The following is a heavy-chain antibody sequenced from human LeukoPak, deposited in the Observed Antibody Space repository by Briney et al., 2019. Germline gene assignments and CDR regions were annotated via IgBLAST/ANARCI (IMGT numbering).Heavy chain of an antibody. V-gene: IGHV3-9*03. CDR1: GFTFDDYS. J-gene: IGHJ5*02. D-gene: IGHD4-11*01. Sequence: GRSLRLSCAASGFTFDDYSMHWVRPAPGKGLEWVSGIRWNSGSIGYADSVKGRFTISRDNAKNSLYLQMNSLRAEDMALYYCAKGGGNSNYPWFDPWGQGTLVTVSS. CDR3: AKGGGNSNYPWFDP. CDR2: IRWNSGSI.